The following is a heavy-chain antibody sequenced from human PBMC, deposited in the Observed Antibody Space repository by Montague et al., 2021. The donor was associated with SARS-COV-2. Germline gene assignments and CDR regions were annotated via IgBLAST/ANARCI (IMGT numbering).Heavy chain of an antibody. D-gene: IGHD2-15*01. CDR2: IYYTGSS. V-gene: IGHV4-31*03. J-gene: IGHJ4*02. CDR1: GGSISSSAYY. CDR3: ARGGRAYCSGGSCYFVFDY. Sequence: TLSLTCTVSGGSISSSAYYWSWIRQHPGKGLEWIGYIYYTGSSYYNPTLRSRLTISVDTSKNQFSLKLNSVTAAETAVYYCARGGRAYCSGGSCYFVFDYWGQGTLVTVSS.